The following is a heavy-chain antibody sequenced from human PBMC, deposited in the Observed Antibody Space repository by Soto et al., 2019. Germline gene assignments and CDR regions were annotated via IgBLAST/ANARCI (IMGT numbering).Heavy chain of an antibody. CDR2: IIPILGIA. Sequence: GASVKVSCKASGGTFSRYTISWGRQAPGQGLEWMGRIIPILGIANYAQKFQGRVTITADKSTSTAYMELSSLRSEDTAVYYCACVKGIVATTTYDYWGQGTLVTVSS. D-gene: IGHD5-12*01. V-gene: IGHV1-69*02. CDR1: GGTFSRYT. J-gene: IGHJ4*02. CDR3: ACVKGIVATTTYDY.